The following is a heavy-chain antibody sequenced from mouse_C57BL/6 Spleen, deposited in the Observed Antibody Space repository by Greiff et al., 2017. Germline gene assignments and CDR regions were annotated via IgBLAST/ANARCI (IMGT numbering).Heavy chain of an antibody. Sequence: DVKLVESEGGLVQPGSSMKLSCTASGFTFSDYYMAWVRQVPEKGLEWVANINYDGSSTYYLDSLKSRFIIARDNAKNILYLQMSSLKSEDTATYYCATGTGYYAMDYWGQGTSFTVSS. CDR3: ATGTGYYAMDY. J-gene: IGHJ4*01. V-gene: IGHV5-16*01. CDR1: GFTFSDYY. D-gene: IGHD4-1*01. CDR2: INYDGSST.